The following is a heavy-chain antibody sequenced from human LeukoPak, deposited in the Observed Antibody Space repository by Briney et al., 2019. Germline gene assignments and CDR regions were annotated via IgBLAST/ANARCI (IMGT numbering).Heavy chain of an antibody. J-gene: IGHJ4*02. CDR3: ARYQRRQAAAVYY. CDR1: GYTFTGYY. CDR2: INPNSGGT. V-gene: IGHV1-2*02. D-gene: IGHD6-13*01. Sequence: GASVTVSCKASGYTFTGYYMHWVRQAPGQGLEWMGWINPNSGGTNYAQKFQGRVTMTRDTSISTAYMELSRLRSDDAAVYYCARYQRRQAAAVYYWGQGTLVTVSS.